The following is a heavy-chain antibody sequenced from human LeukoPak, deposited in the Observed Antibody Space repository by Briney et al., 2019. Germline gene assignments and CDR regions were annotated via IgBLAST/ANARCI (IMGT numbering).Heavy chain of an antibody. CDR1: GFTFSSSA. V-gene: IGHV3-23*01. D-gene: IGHD5-12*01. CDR2: ISASGDSR. CDR3: VKDRPTWPIDY. J-gene: IGHJ4*02. Sequence: GGSLRLSCAASGFTFSSSAMSWVRQAPGKGLEWVSAISASGDSRYYADSVKGRFTISRDNSKNTLSLQMNSLRAEDTAVYYCVKDRPTWPIDYWGQGTLVTVSS.